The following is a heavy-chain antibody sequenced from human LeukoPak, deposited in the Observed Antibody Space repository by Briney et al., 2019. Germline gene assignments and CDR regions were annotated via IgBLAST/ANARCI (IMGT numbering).Heavy chain of an antibody. J-gene: IGHJ6*03. CDR2: INPSGGST. D-gene: IGHD3-10*01. Sequence: ASVKVSCKASGYTFTSYYIHWVRQAPGQGLEWMGLINPSGGSTNYAQKFQGRVTMTRDTSTSTVYMELSSLRSDDTAVYYCARGPRITMVRGGQWYYYMDVWGKGTTVTISS. CDR3: ARGPRITMVRGGQWYYYMDV. V-gene: IGHV1-46*01. CDR1: GYTFTSYY.